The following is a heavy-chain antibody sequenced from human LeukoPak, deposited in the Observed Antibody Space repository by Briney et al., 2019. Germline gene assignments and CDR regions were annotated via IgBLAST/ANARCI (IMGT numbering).Heavy chain of an antibody. D-gene: IGHD4-23*01. CDR3: AREDGGNYFDY. V-gene: IGHV3-48*03. J-gene: IGHJ4*02. Sequence: GGSLRLSCAASGFTFSSYNMNWVRQAPGKGLDWVSYISSSGSTIVYADSVKGRFTISRDNAKNSLYLQMNSLRAEDTAVYYCAREDGGNYFDYWGQGTLVTVSS. CDR2: ISSSGSTI. CDR1: GFTFSSYN.